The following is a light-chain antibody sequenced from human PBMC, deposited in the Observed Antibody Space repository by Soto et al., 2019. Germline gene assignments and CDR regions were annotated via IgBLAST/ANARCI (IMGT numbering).Light chain of an antibody. J-gene: IGLJ1*01. CDR1: SSDVGGYNY. V-gene: IGLV2-14*01. CDR2: DVS. Sequence: QSALTQPASVSGSPGQSITISCTGTSSDVGGYNYVSWYQQHPGKAPKFMIYDVSNRPSGVSNRFSGSKSGNTASLTISGLQAEDEADYYCRSYTTSNTRQIVFGTGTKLTV. CDR3: RSYTTSNTRQIV.